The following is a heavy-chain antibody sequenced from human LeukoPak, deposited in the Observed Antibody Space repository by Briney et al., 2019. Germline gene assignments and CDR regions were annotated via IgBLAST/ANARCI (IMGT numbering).Heavy chain of an antibody. D-gene: IGHD6-19*01. Sequence: SETLSLTCGVYGGSFSGYYWSWIRQPPGKGLEWIGEINHSGSTNYNPSLKSRVTISLDTSKNQFSLKLSSVTAADTAVYYCARELTAVAGYYYYYMDVWGKGTTVTISS. V-gene: IGHV4-34*01. CDR2: INHSGST. CDR3: ARELTAVAGYYYYYMDV. J-gene: IGHJ6*03. CDR1: GGSFSGYY.